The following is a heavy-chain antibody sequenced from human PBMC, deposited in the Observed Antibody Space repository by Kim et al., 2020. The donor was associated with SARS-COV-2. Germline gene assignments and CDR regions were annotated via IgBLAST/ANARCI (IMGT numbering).Heavy chain of an antibody. D-gene: IGHD6-19*01. J-gene: IGHJ6*02. CDR1: GYTLTELS. Sequence: ASVKVSCKVSGYTLTELSMHWVRQAPGKGLEWMGGFDPEDAETIYAQKFQGRVTMTEDTSTDTAYMELSSLRSEDTAVYYCATGVAVAGTPSDYYYYYGMDVWGQGTTVTVSS. V-gene: IGHV1-24*01. CDR3: ATGVAVAGTPSDYYYYYGMDV. CDR2: FDPEDAET.